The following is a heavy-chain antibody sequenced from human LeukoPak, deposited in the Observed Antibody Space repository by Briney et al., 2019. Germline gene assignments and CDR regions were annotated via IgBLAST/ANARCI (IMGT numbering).Heavy chain of an antibody. J-gene: IGHJ6*03. CDR1: GYTFTGYY. V-gene: IGHV1-2*02. CDR2: INPKSGGT. Sequence: GASVTVSCKASGYTFTGYYMHWVRQAPGQGLEWMGWINPKSGGTNYAQKFQGRVTMTRDTSISTAYMELSRLRYDDTAVYYCARCRPYYYMDVWGKGTTVTVSS. CDR3: ARCRPYYYMDV.